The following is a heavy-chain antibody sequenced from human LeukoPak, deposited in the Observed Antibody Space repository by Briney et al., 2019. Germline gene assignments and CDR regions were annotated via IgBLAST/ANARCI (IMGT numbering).Heavy chain of an antibody. J-gene: IGHJ4*02. Sequence: GSLRLSCVGSAFTFSSYEMNWVRRAPGKGLEWVSYISSSGSTKYYADSVRGRFTISRDNAESSLYLQMNSLRVEDTALYYCAKEESIVGASDYFDYWGQGTLVTVSS. D-gene: IGHD1-26*01. CDR1: AFTFSSYE. CDR2: ISSSGSTK. CDR3: AKEESIVGASDYFDY. V-gene: IGHV3-48*03.